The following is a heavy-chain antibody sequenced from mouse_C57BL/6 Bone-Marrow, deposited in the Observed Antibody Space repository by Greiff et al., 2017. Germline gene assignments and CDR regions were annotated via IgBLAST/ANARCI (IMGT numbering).Heavy chain of an antibody. CDR1: GFNIKDDY. Sequence: VQLQQSGAELVRPGASVKLSCTASGFNIKDDYMHWVKQRPEQGLAWIGWIDPENGDTEYASKFQGKATITADTASNTAYLQLSSLTSEDTAVYYCTRYYGSRGFAYWGQGTLVTVSA. CDR2: IDPENGDT. CDR3: TRYYGSRGFAY. V-gene: IGHV14-4*01. J-gene: IGHJ3*01. D-gene: IGHD1-1*01.